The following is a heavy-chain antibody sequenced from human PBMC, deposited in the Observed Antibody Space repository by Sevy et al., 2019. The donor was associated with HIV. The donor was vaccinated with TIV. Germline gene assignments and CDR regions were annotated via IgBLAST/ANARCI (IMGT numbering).Heavy chain of an antibody. D-gene: IGHD4-17*01. CDR2: IKSKTDGGTT. Sequence: GGCLRLSCAASGFTFSNAWMSWVRQAPGKGLEWVGRIKSKTDGGTTDYAAPVKGRFTISRDDSKNTLYLQMNSLKTEDTAVYYCTTQYGHYVYYYFDYWGHGTLVTVSS. CDR1: GFTFSNAW. J-gene: IGHJ4*01. V-gene: IGHV3-15*01. CDR3: TTQYGHYVYYYFDY.